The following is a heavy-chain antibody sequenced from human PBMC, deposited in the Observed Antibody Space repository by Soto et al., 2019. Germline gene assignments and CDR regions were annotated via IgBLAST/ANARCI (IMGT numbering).Heavy chain of an antibody. CDR2: IKEDGTAK. CDR1: GFTFSNSW. Sequence: LRLSCAASGFTFSNSWMNWVRQAPGKGLEWVANIKEDGTAKYYLDSVKGRFTVSRDNVKNSLYLQMNSLRAEDTAMYYCTTDRGYLTFDYWGPGTLVTVSS. D-gene: IGHD3-22*01. J-gene: IGHJ4*02. V-gene: IGHV3-7*01. CDR3: TTDRGYLTFDY.